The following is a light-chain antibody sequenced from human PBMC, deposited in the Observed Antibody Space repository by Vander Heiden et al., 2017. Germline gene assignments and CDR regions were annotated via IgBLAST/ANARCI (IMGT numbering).Light chain of an antibody. J-gene: IGLJ2*01. CDR2: EVS. Sequence: QSALTQPASVSGSPGQSITISCPGTSSDAGGYNYVSWYQQHPGKAPKLMIYEVSNRPSGVSNRFSGSKSGNTASLTISGLQAEDEADYYCSSYTSSSVVFGGGTKLTVL. CDR3: SSYTSSSVV. V-gene: IGLV2-14*01. CDR1: SSDAGGYNY.